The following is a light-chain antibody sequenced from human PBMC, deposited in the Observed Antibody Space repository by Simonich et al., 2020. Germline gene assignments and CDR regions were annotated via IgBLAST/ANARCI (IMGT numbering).Light chain of an antibody. CDR3: NSRDSSGNHLV. V-gene: IGLV3-19*01. J-gene: IGLJ2*01. CDR2: GKN. CDR1: SHRSYY. Sequence: SSELTQDPAVSVALGQTVRITCQGDSHRSYYASWYQQKPGQAPVLVIYGKNNRPSGIPGRFSGSSSGNTASLTITGAQAEDEADYYCNSRDSSGNHLVFGGGTKLTVL.